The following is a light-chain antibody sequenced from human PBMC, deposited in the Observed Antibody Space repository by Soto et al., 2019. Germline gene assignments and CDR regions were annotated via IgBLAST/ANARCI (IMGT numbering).Light chain of an antibody. V-gene: IGLV2-8*01. CDR2: EVS. Sequence: QSVLTQPPSASGSPGQAVTLSCAGTSSDVGGYNFVSWYQQHPGKAPKLMIYEVSKRPSGVPDRFSGSKSGNTASLTVSGLQAEDEADHYCNSYAGSNNLGFVFGTGTRSPS. CDR1: SSDVGGYNF. J-gene: IGLJ1*01. CDR3: NSYAGSNNLGFV.